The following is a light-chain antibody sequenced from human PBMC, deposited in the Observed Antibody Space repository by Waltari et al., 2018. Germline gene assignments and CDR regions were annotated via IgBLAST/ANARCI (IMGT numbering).Light chain of an antibody. V-gene: IGLV2-14*03. CDR3: SSYTTGRTVVI. CDR2: DVS. Sequence: QSALTQPASVSGSPGQSITISCTATNDDIGAYNYVSWYQLHPGQAPKLIIYDVSKRPSGVSDRFSGSKSANTASLTISDLQAEDDNDYYCSSYTTGRTVVIFGGGTKLTVL. CDR1: NDDIGAYNY. J-gene: IGLJ2*01.